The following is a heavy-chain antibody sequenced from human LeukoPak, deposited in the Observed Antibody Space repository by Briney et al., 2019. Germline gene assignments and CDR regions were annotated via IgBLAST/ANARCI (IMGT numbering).Heavy chain of an antibody. D-gene: IGHD1-26*01. CDR2: IIPILGIA. Sequence: ASVKVSCKASGGTFSSYAISWVRQAPGQGLEWMGRIIPILGIANYAQKFQGRVTITADKSTSTAYMELSSLRSEDTAVYYCARDTGVGVPRYFDYWGQGTLVTVSS. J-gene: IGHJ4*02. CDR3: ARDTGVGVPRYFDY. CDR1: GGTFSSYA. V-gene: IGHV1-69*04.